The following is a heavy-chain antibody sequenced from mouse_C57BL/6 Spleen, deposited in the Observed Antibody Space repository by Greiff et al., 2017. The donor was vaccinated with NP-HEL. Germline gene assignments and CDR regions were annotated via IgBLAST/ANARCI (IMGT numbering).Heavy chain of an antibody. CDR3: ARRGSSYYYAMDY. CDR2: IYPGDGDT. CDR1: GYAFSSYW. V-gene: IGHV1-80*01. Sequence: VQLQQSGAELVKPGASVKISCKASGYAFSSYWMNWVKQRPGKGLEWIGQIYPGDGDTNYNGKFKGKATLTADKSSSTAYMQLSSLTSEDSAVYFCARRGSSYYYAMDYWGQGTSVTVSS. J-gene: IGHJ4*01. D-gene: IGHD1-1*01.